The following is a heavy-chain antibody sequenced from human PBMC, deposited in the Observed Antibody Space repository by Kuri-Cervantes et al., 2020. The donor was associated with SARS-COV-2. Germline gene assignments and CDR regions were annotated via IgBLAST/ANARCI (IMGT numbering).Heavy chain of an antibody. Sequence: GESLKISCAASGFTFSSYGMHWVRQAPGKGLEWVAVIWYDGSNKYYADSVKGRFTISRDNSKNTLYLQMSSLRAEDTAVYYCAKDLGDYGMDVWGQGTTVTVSS. D-gene: IGHD3-16*01. J-gene: IGHJ6*02. CDR2: IWYDGSNK. V-gene: IGHV3-33*06. CDR3: AKDLGDYGMDV. CDR1: GFTFSSYG.